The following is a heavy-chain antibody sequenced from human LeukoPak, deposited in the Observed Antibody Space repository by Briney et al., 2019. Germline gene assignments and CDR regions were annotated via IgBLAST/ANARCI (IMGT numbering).Heavy chain of an antibody. J-gene: IGHJ4*02. CDR3: ARQGYCSGGSCYSIFDY. D-gene: IGHD2-15*01. CDR1: GGSISSSSYY. CDR2: IYYSGST. Sequence: SETLSLTCTVSGGSISSSSYYWGWNRQPPGKGLEWIGSIYYSGSTYYNPSLKRRVTISVDTSKNQFSLKLSSVTAADTAVYYCARQGYCSGGSCYSIFDYWGQGTLVTVSS. V-gene: IGHV4-39*01.